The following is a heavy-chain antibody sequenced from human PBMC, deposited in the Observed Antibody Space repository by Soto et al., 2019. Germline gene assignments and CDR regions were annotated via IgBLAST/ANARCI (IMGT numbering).Heavy chain of an antibody. CDR2: ISYDGTNK. V-gene: IGHV3-30*03. CDR1: GFTFSSYG. D-gene: IGHD1-1*01. J-gene: IGHJ4*02. CDR3: AGGYGLTYFDY. Sequence: PGGSLRLSCAASGFTFSSYGMHLVRQAPGKGLEWVAVISYDGTNKYYADSVKGRFTISRDNSKNTLYLQMNSLRAEDTAVYYCAGGYGLTYFDYWGQGTLVTVS.